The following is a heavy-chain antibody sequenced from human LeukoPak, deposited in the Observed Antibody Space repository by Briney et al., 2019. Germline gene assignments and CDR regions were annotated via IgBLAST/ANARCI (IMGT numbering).Heavy chain of an antibody. D-gene: IGHD3-22*01. CDR1: GCTFSSYA. Sequence: SVKVSCKASGCTFSSYAISWVRQAPGQGLEWMGGIIPIFGTGNYEQKFQVRVTITTDESTSTAYMEQRSLRSEDTAVYYCARIYNSSGYSHFDYWGQGTLVTVSS. CDR3: ARIYNSSGYSHFDY. CDR2: IIPIFGTG. J-gene: IGHJ4*02. V-gene: IGHV1-69*05.